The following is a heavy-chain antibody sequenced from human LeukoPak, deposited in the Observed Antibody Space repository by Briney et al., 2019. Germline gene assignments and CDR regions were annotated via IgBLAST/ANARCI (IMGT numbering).Heavy chain of an antibody. CDR1: GGSISSGGYY. D-gene: IGHD4-11*01. V-gene: IGHV4-31*03. CDR3: ARGQYHLLYWYFDL. J-gene: IGHJ2*01. CDR2: IYYSGST. Sequence: PSETLSLNCTVSGGSISSGGYYWSWIRQHPGKGLEWIGYIYYSGSTYYSPSLKSRVTISVDTSKNQFSLRLSSVTAADTAVYYCARGQYHLLYWYFDLWGRGTLVTVSS.